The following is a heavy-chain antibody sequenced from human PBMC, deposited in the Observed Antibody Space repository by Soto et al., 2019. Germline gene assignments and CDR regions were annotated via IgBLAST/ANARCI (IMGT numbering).Heavy chain of an antibody. CDR3: ARVSAVAGTGSDAFDI. Sequence: GSLRLSCAASGFTFSSYWMSWVRQAPGKGLEWVANIKQDGSEKYYVDSVKGRFTISRDNAKNSLYLQMNSLRAEDTAVYYCARVSAVAGTGSDAFDIWGQGTMVTVSS. V-gene: IGHV3-7*01. CDR2: IKQDGSEK. D-gene: IGHD6-19*01. J-gene: IGHJ3*02. CDR1: GFTFSSYW.